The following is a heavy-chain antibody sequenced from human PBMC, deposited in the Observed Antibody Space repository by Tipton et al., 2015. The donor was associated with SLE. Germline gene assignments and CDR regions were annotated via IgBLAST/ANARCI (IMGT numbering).Heavy chain of an antibody. Sequence: SLRLSCAASGFTFSSYSMNWVRQAPGKGLEWVSYISSSSSTIYYADSVEGRFTISRDNAKNSLYLQMNSLRAEDTAVYYCAREGGYSGSFSAPFDYWGQGTLVTVSS. D-gene: IGHD1-26*01. CDR3: AREGGYSGSFSAPFDY. J-gene: IGHJ4*02. V-gene: IGHV3-48*01. CDR1: GFTFSSYS. CDR2: ISSSSSTI.